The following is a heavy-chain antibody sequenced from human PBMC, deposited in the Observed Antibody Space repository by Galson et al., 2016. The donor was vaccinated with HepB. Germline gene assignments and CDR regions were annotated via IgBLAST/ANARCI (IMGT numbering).Heavy chain of an antibody. CDR3: ARDQPICTTISCAFDV. Sequence: SVKVSCKVSGGTFTSHAISWLRQAPGQGLEWMGGIIPLFGSSNIAQNFQGRVAISADESTSTAYMDLSSLRSEDTAVYYCARDQPICTTISCAFDVWGQETMVTVSS. CDR2: IIPLFGSS. D-gene: IGHD2-8*01. CDR1: GGTFTSHA. J-gene: IGHJ3*01. V-gene: IGHV1-69*13.